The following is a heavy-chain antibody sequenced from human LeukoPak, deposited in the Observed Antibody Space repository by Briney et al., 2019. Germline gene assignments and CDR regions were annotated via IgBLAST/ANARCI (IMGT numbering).Heavy chain of an antibody. V-gene: IGHV1-2*02. J-gene: IGHJ4*02. CDR1: GYTFTAFF. Sequence: ASVKVSCKTSGYTFTAFFIHWVRQAPGQGLEWMGWLNPNSGGTNYAQKFQGRVTMTRDTSISTAYMELSRLRSDDTAVYFCARVGAAYQDSNYWGQGTLVTVSP. CDR2: LNPNSGGT. D-gene: IGHD1-26*01. CDR3: ARVGAAYQDSNY.